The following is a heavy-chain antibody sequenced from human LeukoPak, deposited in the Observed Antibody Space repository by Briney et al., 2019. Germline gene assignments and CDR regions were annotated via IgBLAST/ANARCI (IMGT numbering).Heavy chain of an antibody. CDR2: ISGSGGCT. V-gene: IGHV3-23*01. CDR1: GFTFSSYA. Sequence: PGGSLRLSCAASGFTFSSYAMSWVRQAPGKGLEWVSAISGSGGCTYYADSVKGRFTISRDNSKNTLYLQMNSLRAEDTAVYYCAKDGYCSSTSCDYYYYYMDVWGKGTTVTVSS. J-gene: IGHJ6*03. D-gene: IGHD2-2*01. CDR3: AKDGYCSSTSCDYYYYYMDV.